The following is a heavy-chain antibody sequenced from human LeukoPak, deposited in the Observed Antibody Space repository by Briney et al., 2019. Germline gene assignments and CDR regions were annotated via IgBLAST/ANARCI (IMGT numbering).Heavy chain of an antibody. D-gene: IGHD2-15*01. CDR2: ISSSGSTI. J-gene: IGHJ5*02. Sequence: GGSLRLSCAASGFTFSDYYMSWIRQAPGKGLGWVSYISSSGSTIYYADSVKGRFTISRDNAINSLYLQMNRLRAEDTAVYYCARDNCSGGSCYNPWGQGTLVTVSS. CDR1: GFTFSDYY. V-gene: IGHV3-11*01. CDR3: ARDNCSGGSCYNP.